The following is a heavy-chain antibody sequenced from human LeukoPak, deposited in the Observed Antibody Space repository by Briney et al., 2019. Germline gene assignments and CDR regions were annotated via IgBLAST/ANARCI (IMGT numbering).Heavy chain of an antibody. J-gene: IGHJ6*02. CDR3: ASMGYYGPVDDYHSGMDV. D-gene: IGHD3-10*01. V-gene: IGHV3-66*01. CDR1: GFTVSSNY. Sequence: QPGGSLRLSCAVSGFTVSSNYMTWVRQAPGKGLEWVSVIYSYGNTYYADSVKGRFTISRDNSKNRLDLQMNRLRAEDTAVDYCASMGYYGPVDDYHSGMDVWGQGTTVTVSS. CDR2: IYSYGNT.